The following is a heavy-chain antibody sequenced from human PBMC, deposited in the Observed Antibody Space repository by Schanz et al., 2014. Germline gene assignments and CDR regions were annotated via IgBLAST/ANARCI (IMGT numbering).Heavy chain of an antibody. D-gene: IGHD2-15*01. CDR2: IIPILGIA. CDR1: GGTFNSFT. J-gene: IGHJ3*02. Sequence: QVQLVQSGAEVKKPGSSMKVSCKASGGTFNSFTINWVRQAPGQGLEWMGRIIPILGIANYAQKFQGRVTITADRSTSTAYMELRSLRSDDTAVYYCARGGGPEDVFDIWGQGTILTVSS. V-gene: IGHV1-69*02. CDR3: ARGGGPEDVFDI.